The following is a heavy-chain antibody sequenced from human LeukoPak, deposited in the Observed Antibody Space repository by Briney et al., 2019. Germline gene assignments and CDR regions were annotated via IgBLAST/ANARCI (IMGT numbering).Heavy chain of an antibody. CDR1: GGSLSSSATYY. CDR2: VYYSGST. D-gene: IGHD1-14*01. CDR3: ARLYTNPRFDP. J-gene: IGHJ5*02. Sequence: SETLSLTCTVSGGSLSSSATYYWGWVRQPPGKGLEWIGSVYYSGSTYYNPSLKSRLMISVDTSKTQFSLKLSSVTAADTAVYYCARLYTNPRFDPWGQGTLVTVSS. V-gene: IGHV4-39*01.